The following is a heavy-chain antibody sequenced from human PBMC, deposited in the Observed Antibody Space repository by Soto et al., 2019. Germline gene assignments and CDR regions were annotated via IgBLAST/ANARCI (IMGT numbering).Heavy chain of an antibody. CDR1: GYTFTSYG. V-gene: IGHV1-18*01. Sequence: ASVKVSCKASGYTFTSYGISWVRQAPGQGLEWMGWISAYNGNTNYAQKLQGRVTMTTDTSTSTAYMELRSLRSDDTAVYYCARDPRTSGNYDVSDWFDPWGQGTLVTVSS. D-gene: IGHD4-4*01. J-gene: IGHJ5*02. CDR2: ISAYNGNT. CDR3: ARDPRTSGNYDVSDWFDP.